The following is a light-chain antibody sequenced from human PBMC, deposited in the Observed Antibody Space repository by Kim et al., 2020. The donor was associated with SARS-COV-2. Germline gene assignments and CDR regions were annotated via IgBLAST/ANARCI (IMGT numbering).Light chain of an antibody. CDR2: AAS. Sequence: DIQMTQSPSSLSASVGDRVTITCRTSQSISSHLNWYHQKPGRAPKILISAASTLQGGVPSRFSGSGSETDFTLTISSLQPEDFATYFCQQSYITPFTFGPGTKVDIK. J-gene: IGKJ3*01. CDR1: QSISSH. V-gene: IGKV1-39*01. CDR3: QQSYITPFT.